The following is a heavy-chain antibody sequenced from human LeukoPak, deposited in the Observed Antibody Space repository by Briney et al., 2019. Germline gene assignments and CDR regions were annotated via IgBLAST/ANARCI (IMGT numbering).Heavy chain of an antibody. V-gene: IGHV3-7*01. CDR2: IKQDGSEK. CDR1: GFTFSSYW. Sequence: PGGSLRLSCAASGFTFSSYWMSWVRQAPGKGLEWVANIKQDGSEKYYVDSVKGRFTISRDNAKNSLYLQMNDLRAGDTAVYYCARDSAMKNYYDSSGYYINSYYFDYWGQGTLVTVSS. J-gene: IGHJ4*02. CDR3: ARDSAMKNYYDSSGYYINSYYFDY. D-gene: IGHD3-22*01.